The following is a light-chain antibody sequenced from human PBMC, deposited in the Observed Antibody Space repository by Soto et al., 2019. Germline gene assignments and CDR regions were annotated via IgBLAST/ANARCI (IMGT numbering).Light chain of an antibody. Sequence: QSALTQPASVSGSPGQSITISCTGTSSDVGGYNYVSWYQQHPGKAPKLMIYDVSNRPSGVSNRFSDSKSGNTASLTISGLQAEDEADSYCISYTSSSTLYVFGTGTKLTVL. J-gene: IGLJ1*01. CDR2: DVS. V-gene: IGLV2-14*01. CDR3: ISYTSSSTLYV. CDR1: SSDVGGYNY.